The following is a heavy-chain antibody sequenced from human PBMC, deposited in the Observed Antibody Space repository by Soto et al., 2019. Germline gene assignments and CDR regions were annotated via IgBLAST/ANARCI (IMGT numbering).Heavy chain of an antibody. CDR1: GGSISSSNW. V-gene: IGHV4-4*02. CDR3: ARDKITGLLDY. D-gene: IGHD2-8*02. Sequence: PSETLSLTCAVSGGSISSSNWCSWVRQPPGKGLEWIGEIYHSGSTNYNPSLKSRVTISVDTSKNQFSLKLTSVTAADTAVYYCARDKITGLLDYWGQGTLVTVSS. CDR2: IYHSGST. J-gene: IGHJ4*02.